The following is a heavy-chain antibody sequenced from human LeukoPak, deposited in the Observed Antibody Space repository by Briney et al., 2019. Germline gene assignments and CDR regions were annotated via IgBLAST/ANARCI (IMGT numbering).Heavy chain of an antibody. CDR1: GFTFSQFA. V-gene: IGHV3-30*04. CDR3: TMEYGNSGFDY. Sequence: PGGSLRLSCTASGFTFSQFAIHWVRQAPGKGLEWVTIISYDGNTIYYADSVKGRFTISRDASRNTVSLQMNSLRVEDTATYYCTMEYGNSGFDYWGRGARVTVSS. J-gene: IGHJ4*02. D-gene: IGHD4-23*01. CDR2: ISYDGNTI.